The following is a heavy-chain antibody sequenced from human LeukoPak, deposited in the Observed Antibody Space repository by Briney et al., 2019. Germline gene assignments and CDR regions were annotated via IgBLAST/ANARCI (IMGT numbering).Heavy chain of an antibody. CDR1: GFTFSNAW. CDR3: AKSSGYGGIDFDY. J-gene: IGHJ4*02. Sequence: PGGSLRLSCAASGFTFSNAWMSWVRQAPGKGLEWVGRIKSKTDGGTTDYAAPVKGRFTISKDNAKNSLYLQMNSLRADDTAVYYCAKSSGYGGIDFDYWGQGTLVTVSS. CDR2: IKSKTDGGTT. D-gene: IGHD4-23*01. V-gene: IGHV3-15*01.